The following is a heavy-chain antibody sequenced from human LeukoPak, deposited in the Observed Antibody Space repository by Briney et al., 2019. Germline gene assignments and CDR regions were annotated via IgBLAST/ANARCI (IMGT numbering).Heavy chain of an antibody. J-gene: IGHJ3*02. V-gene: IGHV1-18*01. Sequence: ASVKVSCKASGYTFTGYGISWVRQAPGQGLEWMGWISAYNGNTNYAQKLQGRVTMTTDTSTSTAYMELRSLRSDDTAVYYCAGVVPGHDAFDIWGQGTMVTVSS. CDR3: AGVVPGHDAFDI. CDR1: GYTFTGYG. CDR2: ISAYNGNT.